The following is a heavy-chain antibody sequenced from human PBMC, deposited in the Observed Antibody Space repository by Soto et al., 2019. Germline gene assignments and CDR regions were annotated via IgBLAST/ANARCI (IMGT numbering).Heavy chain of an antibody. CDR2: ISHDGTNR. J-gene: IGHJ4*02. D-gene: IGHD3-3*01. CDR3: ARSSGVPTPDFDS. Sequence: LXLSCASSGFAFNMYASHWVGQATGKGLGWVAVISHDGTNRYYTDSVRGRFTISRDNSKNTVYLEMDSLRAYDTAVYYCARSSGVPTPDFDSWGQGPLVTVSS. V-gene: IGHV3-30-3*01. CDR1: GFAFNMYA.